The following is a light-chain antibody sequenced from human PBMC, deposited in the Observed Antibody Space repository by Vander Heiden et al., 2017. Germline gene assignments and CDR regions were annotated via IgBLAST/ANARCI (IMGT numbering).Light chain of an antibody. V-gene: IGKV3-20*01. Sequence: EIVLTQSAGHLSRSARDRATLSCSVSESDSSSYVAGYHQKPGQAVSSRIYGASSRATGIPDRFSGSGAGTDVTLTISRLEPEDFAVYYCQQYGSSLMYTFGQGTKLEIK. CDR1: ESDSSSY. CDR3: QQYGSSLMYT. CDR2: GAS. J-gene: IGKJ2*01.